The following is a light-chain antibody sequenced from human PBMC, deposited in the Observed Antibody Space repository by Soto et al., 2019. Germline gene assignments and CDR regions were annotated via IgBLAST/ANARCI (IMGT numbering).Light chain of an antibody. CDR3: QQYNSYSWT. CDR1: QTIGSW. V-gene: IGKV1-5*01. CDR2: DAS. J-gene: IGKJ1*01. Sequence: DIQMTQSPSSLSASVGDRVTVTCRASQTIGSWLAWYQQKPGRAPKLLIFDASTLESGVPSRFSGSRSGTEFTLTISSLQPDDFATYYCQQYNSYSWTFGQGTKVDIK.